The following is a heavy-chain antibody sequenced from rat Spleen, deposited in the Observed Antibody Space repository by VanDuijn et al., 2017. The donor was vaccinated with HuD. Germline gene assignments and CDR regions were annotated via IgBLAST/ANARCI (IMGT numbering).Heavy chain of an antibody. J-gene: IGHJ2*01. Sequence: EVQLVESDGGLVQPGRSLKLSCVASGFTFSDYYMAWVRQAPTKGLEWVATINYDGSSTNYRDSVKGRFTISRDNAKNTLYLQLSSLRSEDTALYYCARRGKNYHYFDYWGQGVMVTVSS. CDR1: GFTFSDYY. D-gene: IGHD1-10*01. CDR3: ARRGKNYHYFDY. V-gene: IGHV5-7*01. CDR2: INYDGSST.